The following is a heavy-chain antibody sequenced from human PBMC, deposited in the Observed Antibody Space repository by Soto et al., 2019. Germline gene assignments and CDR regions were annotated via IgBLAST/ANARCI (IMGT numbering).Heavy chain of an antibody. CDR3: ATVGTGSYNWFDP. CDR2: INSDGTTT. J-gene: IGHJ5*02. D-gene: IGHD6-6*01. CDR1: GFTFSRNW. Sequence: EVQLVESGGGLVQPGGSLRLSCAASGFTFSRNWMHWVRQAPGKGLVWLSRINSDGTTTTYADFVNGRFTISRDNSKNTVHQQINTLRADDTAVYYCATVGTGSYNWFDPGGQGTLVTVSS. V-gene: IGHV3-74*01.